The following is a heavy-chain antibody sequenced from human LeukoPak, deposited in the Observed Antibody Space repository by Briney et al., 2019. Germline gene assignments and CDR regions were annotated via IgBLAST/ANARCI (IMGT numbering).Heavy chain of an antibody. D-gene: IGHD1-26*01. CDR3: ARDGSYFYFDY. CDR2: VTDTGDGT. CDR1: GFTFRTYG. J-gene: IGHJ4*02. V-gene: IGHV3-21*01. Sequence: GGSLRLSCAASGFTFRTYGMNWVRQAPGKGLEWVSAVTDTGDGTYYADSVKGRFTISRDNAKNSLYLQMNSLRAEDTAVYYCARDGSYFYFDYWGQGTLVTVSS.